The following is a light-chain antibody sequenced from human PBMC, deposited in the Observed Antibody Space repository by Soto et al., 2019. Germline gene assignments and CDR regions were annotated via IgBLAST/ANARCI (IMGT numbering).Light chain of an antibody. CDR1: QSISSY. J-gene: IGKJ3*01. V-gene: IGKV1-39*01. CDR2: AAS. CDR3: QQSYSTPFT. Sequence: DIQMTQSPSSLSASVGDRVTITCRASQSISSYLNWYQQKPGKAPKLLIYAASILQSGVPSRFSGSGSGTDFTLTISSLQPKDFATYYCQQSYSTPFTFGPGTKVDIK.